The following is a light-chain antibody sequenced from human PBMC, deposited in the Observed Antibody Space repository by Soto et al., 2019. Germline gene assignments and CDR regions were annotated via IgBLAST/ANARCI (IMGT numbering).Light chain of an antibody. Sequence: QSVLTQPPSASGTPGQRVTLSCSGSLTNIAGHAVNWYQHLPGSAPKLLIYDNNIRPSGVPDRFSGSKSGTSASLAITGLQAEDEGDYYCQSYDSSLSNLVVFGGGTKLTVL. J-gene: IGLJ2*01. V-gene: IGLV1-40*01. CDR2: DNN. CDR1: LTNIAGHA. CDR3: QSYDSSLSNLVV.